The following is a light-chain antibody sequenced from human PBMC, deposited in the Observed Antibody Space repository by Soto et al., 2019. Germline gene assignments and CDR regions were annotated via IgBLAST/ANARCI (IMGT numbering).Light chain of an antibody. CDR1: QSVTSSS. J-gene: IGKJ4*01. V-gene: IGKV3-20*01. CDR3: QQYGSSAQVT. CDR2: GAS. Sequence: ETVLTQSPGTLSLSPGEGATVSCRASQSVTSSSLGWYQQKPGQAPRLLIYGASTRATGIPDRFSGSGSGTDFTLTVSRLEPEDFAVYYCQQYGSSAQVTFGGGTKVEIK.